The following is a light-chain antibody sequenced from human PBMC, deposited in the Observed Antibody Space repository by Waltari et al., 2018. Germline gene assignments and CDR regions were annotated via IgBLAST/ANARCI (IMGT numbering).Light chain of an antibody. V-gene: IGKV1-9*01. CDR1: QVIRIF. CDR3: QQFNSYPLT. Sequence: TCRASQVIRIFLAWYQQKPGKAPNLLIYSASTLQSGVPSRFSGSGSGTDFSLTISSLHPEDFATYYCQQFNSYPLTFGGGTKVEIK. CDR2: SAS. J-gene: IGKJ4*01.